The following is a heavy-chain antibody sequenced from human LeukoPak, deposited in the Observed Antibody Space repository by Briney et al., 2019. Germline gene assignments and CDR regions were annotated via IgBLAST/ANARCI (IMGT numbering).Heavy chain of an antibody. CDR3: ARHGRWELFHFDY. CDR1: GGSISSSSYY. Sequence: SETLSLTCTVSGGSISSSSYYWGWIRQPPGKGLEWIGSIYYSGSTYYNPSLKSRVNISVDTSKNQFSLKLSSVTAADTAVYYCARHGRWELFHFDYWGQGTLVTVSS. V-gene: IGHV4-39*01. CDR2: IYYSGST. D-gene: IGHD1-26*01. J-gene: IGHJ4*02.